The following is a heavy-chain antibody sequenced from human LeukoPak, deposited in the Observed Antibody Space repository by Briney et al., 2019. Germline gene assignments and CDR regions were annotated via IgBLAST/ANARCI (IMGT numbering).Heavy chain of an antibody. CDR3: AKDQGYYYGSGSYDPGAFDI. CDR2: IYSGGRT. J-gene: IGHJ3*02. Sequence: GGSLRLSCAASGFTFSSYAMSWVRQAPGKGLEWVSVIYSGGRTYYADSVKGRFTISRDNSKNTLYLQMNSLRAEDTAVYYCAKDQGYYYGSGSYDPGAFDIWGQGTMVTVSS. CDR1: GFTFSSYA. D-gene: IGHD3-10*01. V-gene: IGHV3-23*03.